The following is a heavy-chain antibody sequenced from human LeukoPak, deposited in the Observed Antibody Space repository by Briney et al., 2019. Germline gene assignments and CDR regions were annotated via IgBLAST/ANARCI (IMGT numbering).Heavy chain of an antibody. CDR1: GFTFNSYW. J-gene: IGHJ4*02. V-gene: IGHV3-74*01. Sequence: GGSLRLSCAASGFTFNSYWMHWVRQAPGKGLVWVSRINSDGSYTSYADSVKGRFTVSRDNAKNTLYLQMNSLRAEDTAVYYCARCTTGRTFGSLREIKRSREIDYWGQGTLVTVSS. D-gene: IGHD1-1*01. CDR2: INSDGSYT. CDR3: ARCTTGRTFGSLREIKRSREIDY.